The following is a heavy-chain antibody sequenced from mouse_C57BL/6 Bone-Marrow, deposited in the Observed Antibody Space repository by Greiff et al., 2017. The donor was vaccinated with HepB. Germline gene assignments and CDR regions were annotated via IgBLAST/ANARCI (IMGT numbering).Heavy chain of an antibody. D-gene: IGHD3-3*01. J-gene: IGHJ2*01. CDR3: ARGLGLFDY. CDR2: ISSGSSTI. CDR1: GFTFSDYG. V-gene: IGHV5-17*01. Sequence: EVKLVESGGGLVKPGGSLKLSCAASGFTFSDYGMHWVRQAPEKGLEWVAYISSGSSTIYYADTVKGRFTISRDNAKNTLVLQMTSLRSEDTAMYYCARGLGLFDYWGQGTTLTVSS.